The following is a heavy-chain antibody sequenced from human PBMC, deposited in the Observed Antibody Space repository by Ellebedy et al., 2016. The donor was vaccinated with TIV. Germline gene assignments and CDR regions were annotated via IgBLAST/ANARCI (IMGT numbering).Heavy chain of an antibody. CDR1: GYSFTTYW. CDR3: ARHFGDYRWGGVSNWFDP. Sequence: GESLKISCKGSGYSFTTYWIGWVRQMPGKGLEWMGIIYPGDSDIRYSPAFEGHVTISADKSISTAYLQWSSLKASDTAMYYCARHFGDYRWGGVSNWFDPWGQGTLVTVSS. J-gene: IGHJ5*02. V-gene: IGHV5-51*01. D-gene: IGHD4-17*01. CDR2: IYPGDSDI.